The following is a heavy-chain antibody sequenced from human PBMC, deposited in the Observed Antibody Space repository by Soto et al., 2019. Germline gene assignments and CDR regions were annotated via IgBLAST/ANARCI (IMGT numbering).Heavy chain of an antibody. Sequence: SSETLSLTCTVSGGSISSSSYYWGWIRQPPGKGLEWIGSIYYSGSTYYNPSLKSRVTISVDTSKNQFSLKLSSVTAADTAVYYCARPYDSSGYLGYWGQGTLVTVSS. D-gene: IGHD3-22*01. CDR3: ARPYDSSGYLGY. CDR2: IYYSGST. J-gene: IGHJ4*02. V-gene: IGHV4-39*01. CDR1: GGSISSSSYY.